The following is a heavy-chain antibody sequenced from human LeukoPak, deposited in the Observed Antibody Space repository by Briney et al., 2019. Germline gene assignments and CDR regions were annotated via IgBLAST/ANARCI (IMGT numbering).Heavy chain of an antibody. D-gene: IGHD3-10*01. CDR2: ISSSGSTI. CDR3: ARDGGDYGSGSYYAY. J-gene: IGHJ4*02. CDR1: GFTFSSYG. Sequence: GGSLRLSSAAAGFTFSSYGTNWVRQALGKGQEWVSYISSSGSTIYYADSVKGRFTISRDNAKKSLYLQMDSLRAEDTAVYYCARDGGDYGSGSYYAYWGQGTLVTVSS. V-gene: IGHV3-48*04.